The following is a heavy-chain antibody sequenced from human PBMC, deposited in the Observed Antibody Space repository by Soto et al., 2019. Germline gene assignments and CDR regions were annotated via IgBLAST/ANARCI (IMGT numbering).Heavy chain of an antibody. CDR2: ISAYNGNT. CDR1: GYTFTSYG. Sequence: QVQLVQSGAEVKKPGASVKVSCKASGYTFTSYGISWVRQAPGQGLEWMGWISAYNGNTNYAQKLQGRVTMTTDTSTSTAYRELRSLSSDDKAVYCCARWLSLWYYGMDVWGQGITVTVSS. D-gene: IGHD3-16*01. J-gene: IGHJ6*02. V-gene: IGHV1-18*01. CDR3: ARWLSLWYYGMDV.